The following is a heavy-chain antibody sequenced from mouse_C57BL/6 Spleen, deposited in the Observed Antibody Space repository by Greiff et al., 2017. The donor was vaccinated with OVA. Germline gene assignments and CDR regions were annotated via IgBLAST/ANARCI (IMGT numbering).Heavy chain of an antibody. D-gene: IGHD1-1*01. CDR3: AVGSSYAMDY. CDR1: GYTFTSYW. Sequence: QVQLQQPGAELVMPGASVKLSCKASGYTFTSYWMHWVKQRPGQGLEWIGEIDPSDSYTNYNQKFKGKSTLTVDKSSSTAYMQLSSLTSEDSAVYYCAVGSSYAMDYWGQGTSVTVSS. CDR2: IDPSDSYT. J-gene: IGHJ4*01. V-gene: IGHV1-69*01.